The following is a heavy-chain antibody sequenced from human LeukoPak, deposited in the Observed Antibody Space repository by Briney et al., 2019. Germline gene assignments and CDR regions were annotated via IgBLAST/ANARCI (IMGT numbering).Heavy chain of an antibody. CDR3: ARIVLRFLEWLPPYYYYYYMDV. J-gene: IGHJ6*03. CDR1: GGSFSGYY. D-gene: IGHD3-3*01. V-gene: IGHV4-34*01. CDR2: INHSGST. Sequence: SETLSLTCAVYGGSFSGYYWRWIRQPPGKGLEWIGEINHSGSTNYNPSLKSRVTISVDTSKNQFSLKLSSVTAADTAVYYCARIVLRFLEWLPPYYYYYYMDVWGKGTTVTVSS.